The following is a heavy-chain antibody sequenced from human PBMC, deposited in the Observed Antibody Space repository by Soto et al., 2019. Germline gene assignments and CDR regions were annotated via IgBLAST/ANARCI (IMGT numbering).Heavy chain of an antibody. J-gene: IGHJ4*02. CDR3: AKPVVTTGYFDY. V-gene: IGHV3-23*01. D-gene: IGHD4-17*01. CDR2: ISGSGGSK. Sequence: GALRFSCAASGFTFSSYALSWVRQAPGKGLEWVSAISGSGGSKYYADSVKGRFTISRDNSKNTLYLQMNSLRAEDTAVYYCAKPVVTTGYFDYWGQGTLVTVSS. CDR1: GFTFSSYA.